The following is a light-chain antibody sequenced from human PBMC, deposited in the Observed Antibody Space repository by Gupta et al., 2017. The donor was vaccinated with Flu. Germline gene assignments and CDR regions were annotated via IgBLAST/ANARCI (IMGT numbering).Light chain of an antibody. CDR1: NIGRET. CDR2: DDS. V-gene: IGLV3-21*02. CDR3: QVWDTNNDHWV. J-gene: IGLJ3*02. Sequence: GLTARITGAGNNIGRETVHWYQQKPGQAPVLVVCDDSDRPSGIPERFSGSNSGNTATLTISRVEDGDEADYYCQVWDTNNDHWVFGGGTMLTVL.